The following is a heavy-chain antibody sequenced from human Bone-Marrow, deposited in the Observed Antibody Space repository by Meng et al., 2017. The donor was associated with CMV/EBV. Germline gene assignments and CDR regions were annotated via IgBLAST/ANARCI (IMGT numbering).Heavy chain of an antibody. CDR3: ARGRYCSSTSCHFPFDP. Sequence: ASVKVSCKASGYTFTGYYMHWVRQAPGQGLEWMGWINPNSGGTNYAQKFQGRVTMTRDTSISTAYMELSRLRSDDTAVYYCARGRYCSSTSCHFPFDPWGQGTLVTVSS. D-gene: IGHD2-2*01. J-gene: IGHJ5*02. CDR1: GYTFTGYY. CDR2: INPNSGGT. V-gene: IGHV1-2*02.